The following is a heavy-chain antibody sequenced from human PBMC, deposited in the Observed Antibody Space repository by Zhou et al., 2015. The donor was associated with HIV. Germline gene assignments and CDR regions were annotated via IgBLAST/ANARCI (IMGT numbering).Heavy chain of an antibody. CDR1: GGTFSSDG. J-gene: IGHJ2*01. CDR2: IIPMFGTV. CDR3: ARDGDGGNSNWYFDL. Sequence: QVQLVQSGAEVKKPGSSVKLSCTASGGTFSSDGISWVRQAPGQGLEWMGGIIPMFGTVTYAQKFQGRVTFTADRSTSTAYMELSSLRSEDTAVYYCARDGDGGNSNWYFDLWGRGTLVTVSS. V-gene: IGHV1-69*06. D-gene: IGHD4-23*01.